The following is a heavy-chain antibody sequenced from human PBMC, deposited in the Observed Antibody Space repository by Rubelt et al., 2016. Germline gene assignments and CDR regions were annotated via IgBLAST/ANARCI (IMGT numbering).Heavy chain of an antibody. CDR2: INHSGST. CDR1: GGSFSGYY. Sequence: QVQLQQWGAGLLKPSETLSLTCAVYGGSFSGYYWSWIRQPPGKGLEWIGEINHSGSTNYNPTLKSRVTISVDPAKNQFARMLSCVNAADTAVYYCARASSGDPRFGFDYWGQGTLVTVSS. J-gene: IGHJ4*02. V-gene: IGHV4-34*01. CDR3: ARASSGDPRFGFDY. D-gene: IGHD6-25*01.